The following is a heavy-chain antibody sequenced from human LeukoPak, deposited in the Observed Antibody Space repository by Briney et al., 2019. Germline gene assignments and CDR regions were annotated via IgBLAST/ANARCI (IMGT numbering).Heavy chain of an antibody. Sequence: SETLSLTRAVSAYSISSNNWWAWIRQPPGKGLEWIGYIYYSGSTYYKPYNPSLTSRVTMSVDTSKNQFSLKLDSVTEIDTAMYYCARNQAVAANRGAFDIWGQGTMVTVSS. CDR1: AYSISSNNW. CDR3: ARNQAVAANRGAFDI. CDR2: IYYSGST. D-gene: IGHD6-19*01. J-gene: IGHJ3*02. V-gene: IGHV4-28*01.